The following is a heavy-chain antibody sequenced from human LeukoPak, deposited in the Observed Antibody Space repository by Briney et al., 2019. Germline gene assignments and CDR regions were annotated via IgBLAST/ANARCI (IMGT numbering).Heavy chain of an antibody. J-gene: IGHJ5*02. D-gene: IGHD3-9*01. CDR2: INHSGST. CDR3: ARANYDILTGSGTGTPAYGSGDWFDP. CDR1: GGSFSGYY. Sequence: SETLSLTCAVYGGSFSGYYWSWIRQPPGKGLEWIGEINHSGSTNYNPSLKSRVTISVDTPKNQFSLKLSSVTAADTAVYYCARANYDILTGSGTGTPAYGSGDWFDPWGQGTLVTVSS. V-gene: IGHV4-34*01.